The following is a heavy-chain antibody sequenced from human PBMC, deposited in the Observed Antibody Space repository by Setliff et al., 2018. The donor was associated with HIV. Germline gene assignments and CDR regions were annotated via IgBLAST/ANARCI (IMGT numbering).Heavy chain of an antibody. CDR1: GDSIGTTTYY. Sequence: SETLSLTCTVSGDSIGTTTYYWGWIRQSPEKGLEWIGSIYFSGSAYYNPSLESRVTISVDTSKNQFSLKLSSVTAADTAVYYCARDGKGYCSSTSCVLVWQNWFDPWGQGTLVTVSS. J-gene: IGHJ5*02. D-gene: IGHD2-2*01. CDR2: IYFSGSA. CDR3: ARDGKGYCSSTSCVLVWQNWFDP. V-gene: IGHV4-39*01.